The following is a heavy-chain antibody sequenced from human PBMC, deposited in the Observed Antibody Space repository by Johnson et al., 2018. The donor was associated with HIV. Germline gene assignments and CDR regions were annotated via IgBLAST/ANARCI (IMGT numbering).Heavy chain of an antibody. V-gene: IGHV3-30*02. CDR2: IRSDGVNK. CDR1: GFTFRIYD. CDR3: ARYASYYGSANDAFDI. D-gene: IGHD3-10*01. J-gene: IGHJ3*02. Sequence: QVQLVESGGGVVQPGGSLRLSCAASGFTFRIYDMQWVRQAPGKGLEWLAYIRSDGVNKQYTDSVKGRFTISRDNSKNTVYLQMKSLRADDTGLYYCARYASYYGSANDAFDIWGQGTMVTVSS.